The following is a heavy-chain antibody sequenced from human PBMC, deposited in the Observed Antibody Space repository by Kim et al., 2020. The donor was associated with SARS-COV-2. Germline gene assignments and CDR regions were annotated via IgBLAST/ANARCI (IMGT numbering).Heavy chain of an antibody. Sequence: GGSLRLSCAASGFTVSSNDMSWVRQAPGKGLEWVSVLYSGGGTSYAASVKGRFTISRDNSKNTLYLQINSLRAEDTAVDYCSGKRGGIPAAGTWFGFDP. CDR3: SGKRGGIPAAGTWFGFDP. CDR1: GFTVSSND. J-gene: IGHJ5*02. D-gene: IGHD6-13*01. CDR2: LYSGGGT. V-gene: IGHV3-53*01.